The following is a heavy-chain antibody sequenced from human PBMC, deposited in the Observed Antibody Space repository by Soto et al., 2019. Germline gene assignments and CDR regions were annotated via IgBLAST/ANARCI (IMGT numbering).Heavy chain of an antibody. CDR1: GGSFSGYY. CDR2: INHSGST. D-gene: IGHD3-22*01. Sequence: PSETLSLTCAVYGGSFSGYYWSWIRQPPGKGLEWIGEINHSGSTNYNPSLKSRVTISVDTSKNQFSLKLSSVTAADTAVYYCARVKWLLTTRYYGMDVWGQGTTVTVSS. CDR3: ARVKWLLTTRYYGMDV. J-gene: IGHJ6*02. V-gene: IGHV4-34*01.